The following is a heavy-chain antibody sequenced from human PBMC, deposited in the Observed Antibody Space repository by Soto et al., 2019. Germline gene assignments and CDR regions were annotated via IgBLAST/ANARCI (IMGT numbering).Heavy chain of an antibody. CDR2: IYYSGST. J-gene: IGHJ6*02. Sequence: ASETLSLTCTVSGGSISSYYWSWIRQPPGKGLEWIGYIYYSGSTNYNPSLKSRVTISVDTSKNQFSLKLSSVTAADTAVYYCARVAGSDFWSGYFSYYGMDVWGQGTTVTVSS. V-gene: IGHV4-59*01. CDR3: ARVAGSDFWSGYFSYYGMDV. CDR1: GGSISSYY. D-gene: IGHD3-3*01.